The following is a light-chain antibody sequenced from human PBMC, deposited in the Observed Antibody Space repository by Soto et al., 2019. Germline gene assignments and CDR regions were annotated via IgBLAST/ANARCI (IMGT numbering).Light chain of an antibody. V-gene: IGKV1-13*02. CDR1: QGIRSA. CDR2: AAS. CDR3: QQYYSYPWT. Sequence: AIQVTQSPSSLSASVGDRVTITCRTSQGIRSALGWYQQKPGKVPKLLIYAASTLQSGVPSRFSGSGSGTDFTLTISCLQSEDFATYYCQQYYSYPWTFGQGTTVDIK. J-gene: IGKJ1*01.